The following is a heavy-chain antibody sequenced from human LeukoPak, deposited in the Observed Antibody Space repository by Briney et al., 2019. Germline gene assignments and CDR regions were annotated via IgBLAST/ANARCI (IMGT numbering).Heavy chain of an antibody. CDR1: GVTFSSYS. D-gene: IGHD6-19*01. Sequence: GGSLRLSCAASGVTFSSYSMNWVRQAPGKGLEWVSSISSSRSYIFYADSVKGRFTISRDNAKNSLYLQMNSLRAEDTAVYYCARRLASGWYGMDVWGQGTTVTVSS. CDR3: ARRLASGWYGMDV. V-gene: IGHV3-21*01. CDR2: ISSSRSYI. J-gene: IGHJ6*02.